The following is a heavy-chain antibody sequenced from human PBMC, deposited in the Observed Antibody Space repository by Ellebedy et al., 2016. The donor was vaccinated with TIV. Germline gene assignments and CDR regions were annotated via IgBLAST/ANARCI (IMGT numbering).Heavy chain of an antibody. Sequence: SETLSLTCTVSGGSISSSSYYWSWIRQPPGKGLEWIGYIYYSGSTNYNPSLKSRVTISVDTSKNQFSLKLSSVTAADTAVYYCARPETGTGSLHYWGQGTLVTVSS. V-gene: IGHV4-61*05. J-gene: IGHJ4*02. CDR3: ARPETGTGSLHY. CDR1: GGSISSSSYY. D-gene: IGHD1-1*01. CDR2: IYYSGST.